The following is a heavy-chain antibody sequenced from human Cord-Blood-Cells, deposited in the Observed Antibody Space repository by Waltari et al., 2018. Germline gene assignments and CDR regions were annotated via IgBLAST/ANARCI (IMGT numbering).Heavy chain of an antibody. D-gene: IGHD3-9*01. CDR2: INHRGST. J-gene: IGHJ3*02. V-gene: IGHV4-34*01. Sequence: QVQLQQWGAGLLKPSETLSLTCAVYGGSFSGYYWSWIRQPPGKGLEWIGEINHRGSTNYNPSLKSRVTISVDTSKNQFSLKLSSVTAADTAVYYCAREDDIFAFDIWGQGTMVTVSS. CDR3: AREDDIFAFDI. CDR1: GGSFSGYY.